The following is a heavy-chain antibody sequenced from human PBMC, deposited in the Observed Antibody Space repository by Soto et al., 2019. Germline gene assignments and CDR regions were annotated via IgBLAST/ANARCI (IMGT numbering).Heavy chain of an antibody. CDR3: ARDHFGYSSSWYGMDV. D-gene: IGHD6-13*01. V-gene: IGHV4-59*01. Sequence: ETLSLTCTVSGGSISSYYWSWIRQPPGKGLEWIGYIYYSGSTNYNPSLKSRVTISVDTSKNQFSLKLSSVTAADTAVYYCARDHFGYSSSWYGMDVWGQGTTVTVSS. CDR2: IYYSGST. CDR1: GGSISSYY. J-gene: IGHJ6*02.